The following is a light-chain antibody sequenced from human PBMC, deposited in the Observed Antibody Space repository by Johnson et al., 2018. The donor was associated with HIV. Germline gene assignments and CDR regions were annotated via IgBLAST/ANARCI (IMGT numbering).Light chain of an antibody. V-gene: IGLV1-51*01. CDR2: DNN. J-gene: IGLJ1*01. CDR1: SSNIGNNY. CDR3: GTWDTSLSAGV. Sequence: QSVLTQPPSVSAAPGQKVTISCSGSSSNIGNNYVSWYQQVPGTAPKLLIYDNNKRPSGIADRFSGSKSGTSATLGITGLQTGDEADYYCGTWDTSLSAGVFGPGTKVSVL.